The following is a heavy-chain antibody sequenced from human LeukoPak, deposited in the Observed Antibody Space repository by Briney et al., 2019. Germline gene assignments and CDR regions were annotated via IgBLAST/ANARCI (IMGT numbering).Heavy chain of an antibody. V-gene: IGHV3-11*01. Sequence: EPGGSLRLSCAASGFTISDYYMSWIRKAPGKGLDCSPYISCSGSIIYYADSVKGRFTISRDNAKNSLYLQMSSLRAEDTAVYYCARVTYYYDSSGWPSDYWGQGTLVTVSS. D-gene: IGHD3-22*01. CDR1: GFTISDYY. CDR3: ARVTYYYDSSGWPSDY. J-gene: IGHJ4*02. CDR2: ISCSGSII.